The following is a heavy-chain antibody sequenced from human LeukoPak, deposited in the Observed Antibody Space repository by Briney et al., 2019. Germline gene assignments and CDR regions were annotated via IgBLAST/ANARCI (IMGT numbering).Heavy chain of an antibody. D-gene: IGHD6-19*01. Sequence: PSETLSLTCTVSGGSISNYYWNWIRQPPGKGLEWIGYIYYSGSTNYNPSLKSRVTISVDTSKNQFSLKLSSVTAADTAVYYCARGAGWYNYWGQGILVTVSS. CDR2: IYYSGST. CDR3: ARGAGWYNY. J-gene: IGHJ4*02. V-gene: IGHV4-59*01. CDR1: GGSISNYY.